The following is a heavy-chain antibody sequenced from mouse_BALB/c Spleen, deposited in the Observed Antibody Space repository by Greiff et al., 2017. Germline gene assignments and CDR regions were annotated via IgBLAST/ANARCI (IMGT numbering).Heavy chain of an antibody. D-gene: IGHD2-2*01. CDR3: AKQRDGYDVYYAMDY. J-gene: IGHJ4*01. V-gene: IGHV2-6-5*01. CDR1: GFSLTDYG. Sequence: VKLMESGPGLVAPSQSLSITCTVSGFSLTDYGVSWIRQPPGKGLEWLGVIWGGGSTYYNSALKSRLSISKDNSKSQVFLKMNSLQTDDTAMYYCAKQRDGYDVYYAMDYWGQGTSVTVSS. CDR2: IWGGGST.